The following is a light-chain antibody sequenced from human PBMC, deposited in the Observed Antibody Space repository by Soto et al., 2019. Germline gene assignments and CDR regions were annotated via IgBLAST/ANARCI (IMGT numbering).Light chain of an antibody. J-gene: IGKJ2*01. CDR1: QSLSSY. CDR2: GAS. Sequence: EIVLTQSPGTLSLSPGERATLSCRASQSLSSYLAWYQQKPGQAPRLLIYGASSRATGIPDRFSGSGSGTDFYLTISRLEPEDFAVYYCRQYGSSPSYTFGQGTKLEIK. CDR3: RQYGSSPSYT. V-gene: IGKV3-20*01.